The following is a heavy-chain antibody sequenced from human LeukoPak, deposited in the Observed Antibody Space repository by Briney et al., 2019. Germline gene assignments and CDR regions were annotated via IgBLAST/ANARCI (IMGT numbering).Heavy chain of an antibody. CDR1: GFSSSDYY. Sequence: PGGSLRLSCAAAGFSSSDYYMSWVRVTPGKGLECVSYISGDGIPIYCADSVKGRFTISRDNAKNSVYLEMNSLRVEDTGVYYCARWERGLDTWGQGTLVTVSS. V-gene: IGHV3-11*04. J-gene: IGHJ5*02. D-gene: IGHD1-26*01. CDR3: ARWERGLDT. CDR2: ISGDGIPI.